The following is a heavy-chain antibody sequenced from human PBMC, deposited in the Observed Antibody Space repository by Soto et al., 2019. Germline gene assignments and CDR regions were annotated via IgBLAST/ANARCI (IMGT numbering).Heavy chain of an antibody. CDR3: ALNSSGWYENWFDP. D-gene: IGHD6-19*01. CDR1: GGTFSSYA. CDR2: IIPIFGTA. Sequence: SVKVSCKASGGTFSSYAISWVRQAPGQGLEWMGGIIPIFGTANYAQKFQGRVTITADKSTSTAYTELSSLRSEDTAVYYCALNSSGWYENWFDPWGQGTLVTVSS. J-gene: IGHJ5*02. V-gene: IGHV1-69*06.